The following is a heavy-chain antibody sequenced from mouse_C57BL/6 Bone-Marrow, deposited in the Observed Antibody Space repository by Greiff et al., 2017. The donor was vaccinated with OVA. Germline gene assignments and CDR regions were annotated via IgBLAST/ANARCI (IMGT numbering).Heavy chain of an antibody. D-gene: IGHD1-1*01. CDR1: GYTFTDYY. Sequence: QVQLQQSGPELVKPGASVKISCKASGYTFTDYYINWVKQRPGQGLEWIGWIFPGSGSTYYNEKFKGKATLTVDKSSSTAYMLLSSLTSEDSAVYFCAILGLIYYYGSSLDYWGQGTTLTVSS. J-gene: IGHJ2*01. CDR2: IFPGSGST. CDR3: AILGLIYYYGSSLDY. V-gene: IGHV1-75*01.